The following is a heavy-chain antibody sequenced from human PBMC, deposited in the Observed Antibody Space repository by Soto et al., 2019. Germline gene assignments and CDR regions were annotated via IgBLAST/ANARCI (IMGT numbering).Heavy chain of an antibody. CDR1: GFTFGSYW. CDR2: IKQDGSEK. CDR3: ARDLTYYYDSSGYYGAFDI. Sequence: SLRLSCAASGFTFGSYWMSWVRQAPGKGLEWVASIKQDGSEKYYVDSVKGRFTISRDNAKNSLYLQMNSLRAEDTAVYYCARDLTYYYDSSGYYGAFDIWGQGTMVTVSS. V-gene: IGHV3-7*03. D-gene: IGHD3-22*01. J-gene: IGHJ3*02.